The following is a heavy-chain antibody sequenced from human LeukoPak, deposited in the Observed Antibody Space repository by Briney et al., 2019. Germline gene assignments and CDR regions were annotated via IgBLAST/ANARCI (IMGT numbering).Heavy chain of an antibody. V-gene: IGHV1-69*04. CDR1: GYTFSSYG. CDR2: IIPILGIA. CDR3: ARSYYYDSSGYYPDY. J-gene: IGHJ4*02. D-gene: IGHD3-22*01. Sequence: SVKVSCKASGYTFSSYGISWVRQAPGQGLEWMGRIIPILGIANYAQKFQGRVTITADKSTSTAYMELSSLRSEDTAVYYCARSYYYDSSGYYPDYWGQGTLVTVSS.